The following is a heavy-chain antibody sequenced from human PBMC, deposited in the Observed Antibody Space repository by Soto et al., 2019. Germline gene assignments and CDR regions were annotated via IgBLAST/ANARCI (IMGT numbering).Heavy chain of an antibody. D-gene: IGHD3-3*01. Sequence: GGSLRLSCTASGFIFSNYWMSWVRQAPGKGLEWVANIKQDGSEKYYVESVKGRFTISRDNAKKSLYLQMNSLRAEDTAVYYCARDTGETHYDFWSGYWSGMDVWGQGTTVTVSS. CDR3: ARDTGETHYDFWSGYWSGMDV. CDR2: IKQDGSEK. CDR1: GFIFSNYW. J-gene: IGHJ6*02. V-gene: IGHV3-7*05.